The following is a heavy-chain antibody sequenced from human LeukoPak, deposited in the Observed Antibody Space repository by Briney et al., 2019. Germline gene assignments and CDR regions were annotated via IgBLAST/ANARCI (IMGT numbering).Heavy chain of an antibody. CDR2: ITSSSSSI. D-gene: IGHD6-13*01. CDR1: GFTFSTYN. Sequence: GESLRLSCAASGFTFSTYNMNWVRQAPGKGLEWVSYITSSSSSIYYADSVKGRFTISRDNAKNSLYLQMNNLRDEDTAVYYCARDHYSRNDYWGQGTLVTVSS. J-gene: IGHJ4*02. V-gene: IGHV3-48*02. CDR3: ARDHYSRNDY.